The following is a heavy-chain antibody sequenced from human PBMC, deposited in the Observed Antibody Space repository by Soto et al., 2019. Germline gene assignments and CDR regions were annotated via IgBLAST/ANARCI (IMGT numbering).Heavy chain of an antibody. CDR2: IYSSGDT. V-gene: IGHV4-39*01. CDR1: GDSISSSDYY. D-gene: IGHD3-10*01. Sequence: QLQLQESGPGLVKPSETLSLTCTVSGDSISSSDYYWGWIRQPPGKGLEWIGSIYSSGDTYYNPSLKSRVTISIDTSKSQFSLKVNSVNAADTAVYYCARLSTSYGGYFDCWGQGTLVTVSS. J-gene: IGHJ4*02. CDR3: ARLSTSYGGYFDC.